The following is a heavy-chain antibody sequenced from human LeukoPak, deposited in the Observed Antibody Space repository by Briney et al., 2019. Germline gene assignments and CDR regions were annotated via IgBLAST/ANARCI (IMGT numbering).Heavy chain of an antibody. CDR1: GDSVSSNSAA. CDR2: TYYRSKWYN. Sequence: SQTLSLTCAISGDSVSSNSAAWNWIRQSPSRGLEWLGRTYYRSKWYNDYAVSVKSRITINPDTSKNQFSLQLNSVTPEDTAVYYCAKDRGYCSGGSCYSFPTYGMDVWGQGTTVTVSS. J-gene: IGHJ6*02. V-gene: IGHV6-1*01. D-gene: IGHD2-15*01. CDR3: AKDRGYCSGGSCYSFPTYGMDV.